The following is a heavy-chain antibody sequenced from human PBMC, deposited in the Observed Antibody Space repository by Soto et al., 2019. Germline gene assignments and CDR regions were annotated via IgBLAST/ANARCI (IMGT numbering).Heavy chain of an antibody. CDR2: ISYDGNNK. J-gene: IGHJ4*02. CDR1: GFIFSTYG. D-gene: IGHD4-17*01. Sequence: QVQLVESGGGVVQPGRSLRLSCAASGFIFSTYGMHWVRQAPGKGLEWLSVISYDGNNKYYADSVKGRFTISRDNSKNTLWLQMDSLRTEDTAVYYRAKDLLLTTITTVGDWGQGTLVTVSS. V-gene: IGHV3-30*18. CDR3: AKDLLLTTITTVGD.